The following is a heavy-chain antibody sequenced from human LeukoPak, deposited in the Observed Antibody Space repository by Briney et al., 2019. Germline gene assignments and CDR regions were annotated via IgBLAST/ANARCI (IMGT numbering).Heavy chain of an antibody. Sequence: SQTLSPTCTVSGDSISSYYWSWIRQPPWKGLKWLGYIYHSGSTNYNPSLKSRVTISADTSKDQFSLKLASVTAADTAVYYCATGYSSTWYYFDYWGQGTLVTVSS. V-gene: IGHV4-59*01. CDR1: GDSISSYY. CDR3: ATGYSSTWYYFDY. J-gene: IGHJ4*02. D-gene: IGHD6-13*01. CDR2: IYHSGST.